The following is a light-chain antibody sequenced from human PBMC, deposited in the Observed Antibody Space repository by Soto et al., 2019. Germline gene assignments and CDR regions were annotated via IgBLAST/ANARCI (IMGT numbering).Light chain of an antibody. CDR1: QDISKF. V-gene: IGKV1-33*01. CDR3: QQYDNRPFT. J-gene: IGKJ3*01. CDR2: DAS. Sequence: DIQMTQSPSSLSASVGDSVSFSCQASQDISKFLNWYQHKPGQAPSLLIYDASKSQFGVPSRFSGSGSGTDFTFTISRLQTEDNATYYCQQYDNRPFTFGPGTKVDVK.